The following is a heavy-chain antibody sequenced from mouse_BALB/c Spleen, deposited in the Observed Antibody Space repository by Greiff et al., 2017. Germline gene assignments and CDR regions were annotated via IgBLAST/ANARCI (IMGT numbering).Heavy chain of an antibody. CDR2: ISSGGST. CDR1: GFTFSSYA. CDR3: ARNGYSLDY. J-gene: IGHJ2*01. V-gene: IGHV5-6-5*01. D-gene: IGHD2-3*01. Sequence: EVQVVESGGGLVKPGGSLKLSCAASGFTFSSYAMSWVRQTPEKRLEWVASISSGGSTYYPDSVKGRFTISRDNARNILYLQMSSLRSEDTAMYYCARNGYSLDYWGQGTTLTVSS.